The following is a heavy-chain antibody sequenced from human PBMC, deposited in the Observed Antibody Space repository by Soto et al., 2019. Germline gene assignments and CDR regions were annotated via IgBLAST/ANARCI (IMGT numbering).Heavy chain of an antibody. CDR3: ARSGLPFDY. V-gene: IGHV3-64*01. CDR2: ISSKGGRT. J-gene: IGHJ4*02. Sequence: EVQLVESGGGLVQPGGSLRLSCAASGFTFSSYAMHWVRQAPGKGLEYVSGISSKGGRTYYANSVKGRFTISRDNSKNTLYLQVGSLRAEDMAVYYCARSGLPFDYWGQGTLVTVSS. CDR1: GFTFSSYA. D-gene: IGHD2-21*02.